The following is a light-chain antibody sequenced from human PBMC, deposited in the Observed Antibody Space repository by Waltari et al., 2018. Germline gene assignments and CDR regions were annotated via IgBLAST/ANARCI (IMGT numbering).Light chain of an antibody. V-gene: IGKV1-5*03. J-gene: IGKJ2*01. CDR3: QQYSTDYST. CDR2: KAS. CDR1: QSISNW. Sequence: DIQMTQSPSTMSASVGDRVTITCQARQSISNWLAWHQHKPGEAPKLLISKASNLHSVVPSRFSGSGSGTEFILTISSLQPDDFATYFCQQYSTDYSTFSQGTKLEIK.